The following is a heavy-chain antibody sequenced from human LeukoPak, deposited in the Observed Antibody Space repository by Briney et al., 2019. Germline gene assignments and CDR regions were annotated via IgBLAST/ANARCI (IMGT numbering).Heavy chain of an antibody. V-gene: IGHV3-21*04. D-gene: IGHD3-22*01. CDR3: GRDRLGDYDHSDYYDK. CDR2: ICATTIYT. CDR1: RFTFSNHD. Sequence: GGSLRLSCTASRFTFSNHDMTSVRPAPGEGLGWGSSICATTIYTFSADSVKGRFTISRDNAKNSVYLQMNNLRAEDTAVYYCGRDRLGDYDHSDYYDKWGQGTLVTVSS. J-gene: IGHJ4*02.